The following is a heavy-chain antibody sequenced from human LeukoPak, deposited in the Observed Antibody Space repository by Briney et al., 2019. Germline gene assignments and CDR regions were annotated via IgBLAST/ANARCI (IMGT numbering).Heavy chain of an antibody. CDR3: ARAVGYSWFDP. D-gene: IGHD3-10*01. CDR2: INHSGST. V-gene: IGHV4-34*01. J-gene: IGHJ5*02. CDR1: GGSFSGYY. Sequence: SETLSLTCAVYGGSFSGYYWSWIRQPPGKGLELIGEINHSGSTNYNPSLKSRVTISVDTSKNQFSLKLSSVTAADTAVYYCARAVGYSWFDPWGQGTLVTVSS.